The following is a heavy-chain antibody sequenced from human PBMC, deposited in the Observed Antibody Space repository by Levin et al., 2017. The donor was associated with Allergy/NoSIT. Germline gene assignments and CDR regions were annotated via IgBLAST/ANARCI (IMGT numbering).Heavy chain of an antibody. V-gene: IGHV4-61*01. CDR1: GGSVSTNSYY. Sequence: SETLSLTCTVSGGSVSTNSYYWSWIRQPPGKGLEWIGYIHYSGSSNYNPSLNYYPSLKSRVTISVDTSKNQFSLKLSSVTAADTAVYYCARDPRRIADRSVYYYYYGMDVWGLGTTVTVSS. CDR2: IHYSGSS. D-gene: IGHD6-6*01. J-gene: IGHJ6*02. CDR3: ARDPRRIADRSVYYYYYGMDV.